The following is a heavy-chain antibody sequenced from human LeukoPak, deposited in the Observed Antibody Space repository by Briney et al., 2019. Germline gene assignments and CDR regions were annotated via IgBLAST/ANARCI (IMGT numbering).Heavy chain of an antibody. CDR1: GFTFSSYE. CDR2: ISSSGSTI. CDR3: ATYTIFGSRPGDLWSQFDP. D-gene: IGHD3-3*01. Sequence: PGGSLRLSCAASGFTFSSYEMNWVRQAPGKGLEWVSYISSSGSTIYYADSVKGRFTISRDNAKNSLYLQMNSLRAEDTAVCYCATYTIFGSRPGDLWSQFDPWGQGTLVTVSS. V-gene: IGHV3-48*03. J-gene: IGHJ5*02.